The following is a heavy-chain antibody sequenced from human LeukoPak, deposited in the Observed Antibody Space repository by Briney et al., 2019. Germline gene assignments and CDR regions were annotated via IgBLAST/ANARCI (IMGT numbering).Heavy chain of an antibody. CDR3: VRDVSRRIGMDV. J-gene: IGHJ6*02. CDR2: ISPVSSYT. CDR1: GFSFNSYT. V-gene: IGHV3-21*01. D-gene: IGHD2/OR15-2a*01. Sequence: GSLRLSCLAAGFSFNSYTMNWVREAPGKRLEWVSTISPVSSYTWYAESVKGRFTISRDNPKNSLYLQMDSLRAEDTSVYYCVRDVSRRIGMDVWGQGTTVTVSS.